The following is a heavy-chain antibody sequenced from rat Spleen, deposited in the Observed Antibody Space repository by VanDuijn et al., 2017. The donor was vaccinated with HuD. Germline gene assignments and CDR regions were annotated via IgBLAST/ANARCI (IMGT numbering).Heavy chain of an antibody. CDR1: GFIFSDYN. CDR2: ILYDGSST. V-gene: IGHV5-7*01. CDR3: ARQRYYSGEGPFDY. Sequence: EVQLVESDGGLVQPGRSLKLSCAASGFIFSDYNMAWVRQAPKKGLEWVATILYDGSSTYYRDSVKGRFTISRDNAKSTLYLQMNSLRSEDTATYYCARQRYYSGEGPFDYWGQGVMVTVSS. D-gene: IGHD1-1*01. J-gene: IGHJ2*01.